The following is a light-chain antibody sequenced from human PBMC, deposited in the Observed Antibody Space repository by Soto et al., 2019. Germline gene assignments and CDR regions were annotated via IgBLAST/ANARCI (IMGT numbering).Light chain of an antibody. J-gene: IGLJ2*01. CDR3: CSYAGTYAVV. CDR2: DVR. Sequence: QSALTQPRSVSGSPGQSVTISCTGSSSDVGGYNYVSWHQHHPGKAPKLIIYDVRKRPSGVPNRFSASKSGNTASLTISGLQAEDEADYFCCSYAGTYAVVFGGGTKVNVL. CDR1: SSDVGGYNY. V-gene: IGLV2-11*01.